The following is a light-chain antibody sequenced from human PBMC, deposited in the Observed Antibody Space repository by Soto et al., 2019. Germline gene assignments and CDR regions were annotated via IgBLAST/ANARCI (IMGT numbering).Light chain of an antibody. CDR3: QQTSTTPQVT. Sequence: DIQMTQSPSSLSASIGDRVAITCRANQSISSHLNWYQQRPGKAPRLLIFAASRLQGGVPSRFSGSGSGTFFTLTINSLQPDDFAPYFCQQTSTTPQVTFGPGTTVDVK. V-gene: IGKV1-39*01. J-gene: IGKJ3*01. CDR1: QSISSH. CDR2: AAS.